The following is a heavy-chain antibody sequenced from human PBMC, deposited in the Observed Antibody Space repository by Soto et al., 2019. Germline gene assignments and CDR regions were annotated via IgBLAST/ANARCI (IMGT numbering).Heavy chain of an antibody. CDR3: AKADGEQWLLPHLEN. D-gene: IGHD6-19*01. CDR2: ISCCGGTA. V-gene: IGHV3-23*01. J-gene: IGHJ4*02. CDR1: GFNFNKYA. Sequence: EVQLLESGGDLVRPGESLRLSCAASGFNFNKYAMSWVRQAPGEGLKWVSGISCCGGTASYADSVKGRFTIARDDSKNTLFLHMNSLRVEDTAEYYCAKADGEQWLLPHLENWGRGTLVTVS.